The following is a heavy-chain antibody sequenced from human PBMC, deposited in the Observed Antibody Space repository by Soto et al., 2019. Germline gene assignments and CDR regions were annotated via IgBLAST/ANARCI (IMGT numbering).Heavy chain of an antibody. J-gene: IGHJ4*02. Sequence: EVQLLESGGGLVQPGGSLRLSCAASGFTFSSYAMSWVRQAPGKGLEWVSAISGSGGSTYYADSVKGRFTISRDNSKNTLYMQMNSLRAEDTAVYYCAKDSEVVTARFDYWGQGTLVTVSS. V-gene: IGHV3-23*01. CDR2: ISGSGGST. D-gene: IGHD2-21*02. CDR1: GFTFSSYA. CDR3: AKDSEVVTARFDY.